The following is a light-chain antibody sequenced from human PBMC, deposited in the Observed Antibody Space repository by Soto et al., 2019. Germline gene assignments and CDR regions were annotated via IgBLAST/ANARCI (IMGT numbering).Light chain of an antibody. CDR1: SSDVGGYNY. V-gene: IGLV2-11*01. Sequence: QSALTRPRSVSGSPGQSVTISCTGTSSDVGGYNYVSWYQQHPGKAPKLMIYDVSKRPSGVPDRFSGSKSGNTASLTISGLQAEDEADYYCCSYAGSYTWVFGGGTQLTVL. CDR2: DVS. CDR3: CSYAGSYTWV. J-gene: IGLJ3*02.